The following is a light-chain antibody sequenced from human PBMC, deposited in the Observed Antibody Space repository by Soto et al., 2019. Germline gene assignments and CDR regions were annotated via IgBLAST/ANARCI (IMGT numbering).Light chain of an antibody. CDR2: AAS. V-gene: IGKV1-9*01. CDR3: QQLNTYPYT. J-gene: IGKJ2*01. CDR1: QGISSY. Sequence: DIQLTQSPSFLSASVGDRVTITCRACQGISSYLAWFQQKPGKAPKLLISAASTLQSGVPSRFSGSGSGTGFTLTISSLQPEDFATYYCQQLNTYPYTFGQGTKLEIK.